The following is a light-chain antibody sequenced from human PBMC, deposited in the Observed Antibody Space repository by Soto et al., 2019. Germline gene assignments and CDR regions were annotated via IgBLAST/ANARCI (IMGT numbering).Light chain of an antibody. CDR2: DAS. Sequence: EIVFTQSPATLSLSPVDRATLSCGASQSVTNNYLAWYQQKPGLAPRLLIYDASYRANGIPDRFSGSGSGTDFTLTISRLEPEDFVVYYCQQYGSSSWTFGQGTKVDIK. J-gene: IGKJ1*01. CDR1: QSVTNNY. CDR3: QQYGSSSWT. V-gene: IGKV3D-20*01.